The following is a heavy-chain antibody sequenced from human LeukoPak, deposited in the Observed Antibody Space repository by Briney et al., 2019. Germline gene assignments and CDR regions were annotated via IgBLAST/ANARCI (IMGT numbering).Heavy chain of an antibody. D-gene: IGHD1-26*01. CDR3: ARDASRVVGATTDLDF. J-gene: IGHJ4*02. CDR2: IKQDGSEK. Sequence: PGGSLRLSCAASGFTFSSYWMSWVRQAPGKGLEWLANIKQDGSEKYYLDSVKGRFTISRDNAKNSLYLQMNSLRAGDTAVYFCARDASRVVGATTDLDFWGQGTLVTVSS. V-gene: IGHV3-7*03. CDR1: GFTFSSYW.